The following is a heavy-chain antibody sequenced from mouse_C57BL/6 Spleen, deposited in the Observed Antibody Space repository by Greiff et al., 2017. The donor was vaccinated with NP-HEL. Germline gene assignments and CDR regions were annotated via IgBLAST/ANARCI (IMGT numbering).Heavy chain of an antibody. Sequence: EVQLQQSGAELVRPGASVKLSCTASGFNIKDYYMHWVKQRPEQGLEWIGRIDPEDGDTESAPKFQGKATMTADTSSNTAYLQLSSLTSEDTAVYYCTYYYGSSFFAYWGQGTLVTVSA. V-gene: IGHV14-1*01. D-gene: IGHD1-1*01. J-gene: IGHJ3*01. CDR3: TYYYGSSFFAY. CDR2: IDPEDGDT. CDR1: GFNIKDYY.